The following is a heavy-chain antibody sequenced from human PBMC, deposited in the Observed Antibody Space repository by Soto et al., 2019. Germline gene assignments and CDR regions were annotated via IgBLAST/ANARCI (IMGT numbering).Heavy chain of an antibody. CDR2: SANKPKSYNT. D-gene: IGHD5-12*01. CDR3: VRGYNSFDS. Sequence: EVQLVESGGGLVQPGGSLRLSCAASGFIFSDHYMDWVRQAPGKGLEWVGRSANKPKSYNTLYAASVKGRFTISRDVSSLSMYLQMNSLETEDAAVYYCVRGYNSFDSWGQGTQVTVSS. J-gene: IGHJ4*02. V-gene: IGHV3-72*01. CDR1: GFIFSDHY.